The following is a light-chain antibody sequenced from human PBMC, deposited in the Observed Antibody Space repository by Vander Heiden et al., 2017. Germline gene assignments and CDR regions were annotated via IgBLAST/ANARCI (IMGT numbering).Light chain of an antibody. CDR2: AAS. CDR3: QQSYIIPFT. Sequence: SQMTQSPSSLSASVGDRVPTTCRASQSVTSFLNWYQQKSGQAPKLLIYAASSLHTGVPSRFSGRGSGTDFSLTIRSLQPEDFATYYCQQSYIIPFTFGPGTKVDMK. V-gene: IGKV1-39*01. CDR1: QSVTSF. J-gene: IGKJ3*01.